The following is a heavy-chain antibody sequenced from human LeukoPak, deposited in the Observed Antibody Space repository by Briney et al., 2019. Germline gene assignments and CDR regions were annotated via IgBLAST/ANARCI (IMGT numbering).Heavy chain of an antibody. CDR2: IASTSNHI. V-gene: IGHV3-21*01. D-gene: IGHD3-10*01. Sequence: TGGSLRLSCVASGFSFSTYDMNWVRQAPGKGLEWVSAIASTSNHINYADSVKGRFTISRDSANNSLYLQMNGLRAEDTAVYYCARVYSANGYGSGYYDYWGQGTLVTVSS. CDR1: GFSFSTYD. CDR3: ARVYSANGYGSGYYDY. J-gene: IGHJ4*02.